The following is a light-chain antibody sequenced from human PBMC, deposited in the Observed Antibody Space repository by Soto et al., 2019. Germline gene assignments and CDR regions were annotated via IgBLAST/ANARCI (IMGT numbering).Light chain of an antibody. CDR3: QQSHITQYS. CDR2: RAY. Sequence: IQMTEFASSLSVSVVDRVTITCRASQSINRDLHWYQHRPEEAPNLLISRAYTLQSGVSSRFSRSGFETDFTLTISSLQREEFATYYCQQSHITQYSFGHGTKVDIK. V-gene: IGKV1-39*01. J-gene: IGKJ2*03. CDR1: QSINRD.